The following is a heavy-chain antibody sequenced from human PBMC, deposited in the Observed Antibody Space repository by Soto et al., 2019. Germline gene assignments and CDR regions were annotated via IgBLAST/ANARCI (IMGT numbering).Heavy chain of an antibody. CDR1: GGSISSGGYY. D-gene: IGHD2-21*01. CDR2: IYYSGST. CDR3: ARDLRTVIPGDDAFDI. V-gene: IGHV4-31*03. Sequence: QVQLQESGPGLVKPSQTLSLTCTVSGGSISSGGYYWSWIRQHPGKGLEWIGYIYYSGSTYYNPSLKSRVTISVDTSKNQFSLKLSSVTAADTAVYYCARDLRTVIPGDDAFDIWGQGTMVTVSS. J-gene: IGHJ3*02.